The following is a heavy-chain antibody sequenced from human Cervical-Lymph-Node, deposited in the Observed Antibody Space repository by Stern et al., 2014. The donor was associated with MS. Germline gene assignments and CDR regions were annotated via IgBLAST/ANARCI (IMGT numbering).Heavy chain of an antibody. Sequence: QDQLVQSGAEVKKPGSSVKVSCKASGGSFSMDSISWVRQAPGQGLEWMGGLTPMFGTSNYAQKFQGRVTTTADVSTSTAYMELTSLRSEDTAVYFCARDQGGIADSWGQGTLVIVSS. CDR2: LTPMFGTS. J-gene: IGHJ4*02. V-gene: IGHV1-69*12. CDR3: ARDQGGIADS. CDR1: GGSFSMDS. D-gene: IGHD6-13*01.